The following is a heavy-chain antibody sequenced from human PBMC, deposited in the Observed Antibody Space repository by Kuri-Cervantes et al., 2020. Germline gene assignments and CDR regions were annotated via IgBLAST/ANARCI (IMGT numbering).Heavy chain of an antibody. Sequence: GGSLRLSCAASGFTFSSYALSWVRQAPGKGLGWVSGISGSGGSTYYADSVKGRFTISRDNAKNSLYLQMNSLRAEDTAVYYCAREGQGYCSSTSCPFDYWGQGTLVTVSS. CDR3: AREGQGYCSSTSCPFDY. V-gene: IGHV3-23*01. D-gene: IGHD2-2*01. CDR1: GFTFSSYA. CDR2: ISGSGGST. J-gene: IGHJ4*02.